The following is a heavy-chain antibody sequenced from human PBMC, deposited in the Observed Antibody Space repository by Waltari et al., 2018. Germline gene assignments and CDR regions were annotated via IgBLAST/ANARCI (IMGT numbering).Heavy chain of an antibody. CDR2: SIPILGIA. CDR1: GGTFSSYA. V-gene: IGHV1-69*04. J-gene: IGHJ4*02. D-gene: IGHD6-19*01. Sequence: QVQLVQSGAEVKKPGSSVKVSCKASGGTFSSYAISWVRQAPGQGLEWMGGSIPILGIANYAQKCQGRVTITADESTSTAYMELSSLRSEDTAVYYCALRIAVAGPFDYWGQGTLVTVSS. CDR3: ALRIAVAGPFDY.